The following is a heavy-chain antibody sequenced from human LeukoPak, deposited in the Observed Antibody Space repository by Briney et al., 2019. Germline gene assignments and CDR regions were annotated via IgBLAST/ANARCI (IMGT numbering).Heavy chain of an antibody. CDR1: GGSISSYY. CDR3: ASFSTSGVFGDY. D-gene: IGHD3-3*01. CDR2: IYHSGST. Sequence: SETLSLTCTLSGGSISSYYWSWIRPPPGRGVEWIGYIYHSGSTNYSPSLKSRVTMSVDTSKNQFSLKLSSVTAADTAVYYCASFSTSGVFGDYWGQGTLVTVSS. J-gene: IGHJ4*02. V-gene: IGHV4-59*01.